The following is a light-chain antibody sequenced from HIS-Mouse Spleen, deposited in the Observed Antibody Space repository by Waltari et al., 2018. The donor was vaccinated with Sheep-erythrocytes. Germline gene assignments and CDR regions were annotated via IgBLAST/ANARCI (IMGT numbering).Light chain of an antibody. J-gene: IGLJ3*02. CDR1: SSNIGSNT. Sequence: QSALTQPPSASGTPGQRVTISCSGSSSNIGSNTVNWYQQLPGTAPKLLIYSNNQRPSGFPDRFSGSKSGTSASLAISGLQAEDEADYYCAAWDDSLNGPVFGGGTKLTVL. V-gene: IGLV1-44*01. CDR2: SNN. CDR3: AAWDDSLNGPV.